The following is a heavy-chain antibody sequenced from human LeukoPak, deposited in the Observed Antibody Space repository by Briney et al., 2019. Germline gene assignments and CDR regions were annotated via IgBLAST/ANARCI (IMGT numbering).Heavy chain of an antibody. D-gene: IGHD4-11*01. Sequence: GGSLRLSCAASGFTFSNYAMSWVRQAPGKGLEWVSAITDSGGSTSYADSVKGRFTISRDNVKNSLSLQMNGLRSEDTAVYYCYSNYGDSFDYWGQGTLVTVSS. J-gene: IGHJ4*02. CDR2: ITDSGGST. CDR1: GFTFSNYA. CDR3: YSNYGDSFDY. V-gene: IGHV3-23*01.